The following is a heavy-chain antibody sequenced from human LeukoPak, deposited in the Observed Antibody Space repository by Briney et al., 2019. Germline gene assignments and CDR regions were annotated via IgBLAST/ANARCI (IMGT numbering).Heavy chain of an antibody. CDR3: ARVDELLWFGELLSWFDP. CDR2: IYYSGST. V-gene: IGHV4-59*11. D-gene: IGHD3-10*01. J-gene: IGHJ5*02. Sequence: SETLSLTCTVSGVSISSHYWSWIRQPPGKGLEWIGYIYYSGSTYYNPSLKSRVTISVDTSKNQFSLKLSSVTAVDTAVYYCARVDELLWFGELLSWFDPWGQGTLVTVSS. CDR1: GVSISSHY.